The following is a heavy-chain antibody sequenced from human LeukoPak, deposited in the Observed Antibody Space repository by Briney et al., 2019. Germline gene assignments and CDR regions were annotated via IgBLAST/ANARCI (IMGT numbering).Heavy chain of an antibody. CDR3: ARDPLPPPGVYCIDP. J-gene: IGHJ5*02. CDR2: ISSDGNHK. V-gene: IGHV3-30-3*01. D-gene: IGHD5/OR15-5a*01. CDR1: GFTFSTYA. Sequence: PGGSLRLSCAASGFTFSTYAMHWVRQAPGKGLEWVSAISSDGNHKHSADSVRGRFTISRDNSKNTLFLQMNSLRPDDTAVYYCARDPLPPPGVYCIDPWGQGTLVTVSS.